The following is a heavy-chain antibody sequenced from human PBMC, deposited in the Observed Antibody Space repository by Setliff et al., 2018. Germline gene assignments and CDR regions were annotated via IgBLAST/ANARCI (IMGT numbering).Heavy chain of an antibody. J-gene: IGHJ5*02. D-gene: IGHD3-10*01. Sequence: SETLSLTCAVSGGSLSADYYWSWIRQPAGKGLEWIGHVHPDGSTNYNPSLYSRVVISVDTSKNQFSLKLTSVTAADTAVYYCVRALLWSGEGRFDPWGQGTLVTVSS. CDR3: VRALLWSGEGRFDP. V-gene: IGHV4-59*10. CDR2: VHPDGST. CDR1: GGSLSADYY.